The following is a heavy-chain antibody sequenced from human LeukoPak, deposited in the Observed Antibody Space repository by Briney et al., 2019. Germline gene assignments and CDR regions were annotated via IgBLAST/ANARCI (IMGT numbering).Heavy chain of an antibody. J-gene: IGHJ6*03. CDR1: GGSISSSSYY. CDR2: IYYSGST. CDR3: ARVLSGFGESYYMDV. D-gene: IGHD3-10*01. Sequence: PSETLSLTCTVSGGSISSSSYYWGWIRQPPGKGLEWIGYIYYSGSTNYNPSLKSRVTISVDTSKNQFSLKLSSVTAADTAVYYCARVLSGFGESYYMDVWGKGTTVTVSS. V-gene: IGHV4-61*05.